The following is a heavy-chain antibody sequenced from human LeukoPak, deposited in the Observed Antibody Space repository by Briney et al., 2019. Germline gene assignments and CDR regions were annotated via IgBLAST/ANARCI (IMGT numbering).Heavy chain of an antibody. D-gene: IGHD2-21*01. CDR3: ARGGHIVVGSDAFDT. V-gene: IGHV3-7*01. Sequence: GGSLRLSCAASGFTFSSYSMSWVRQAPGKGLEWVANIKQDGGEKYYVDSVKGRFTISRDNAKNSLYLQMNSLRAEDTAVYYCARGGHIVVGSDAFDTWGQGTMVTVSS. J-gene: IGHJ3*02. CDR2: IKQDGGEK. CDR1: GFTFSSYS.